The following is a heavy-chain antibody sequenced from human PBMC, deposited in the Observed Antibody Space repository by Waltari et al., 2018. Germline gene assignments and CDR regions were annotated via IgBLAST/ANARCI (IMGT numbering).Heavy chain of an antibody. Sequence: QEQLQESGPGLVKPSETLSLTCTVSGGSISSHYLSWIRQPPGQGLDWIGYIYYSGSTNYNPSLKSRVTISVDTSKNQFSLKLSSVTAADTAVYYCARGGYYYDSSGNHDAFDIWGQGTMVTVSS. CDR2: IYYSGST. J-gene: IGHJ3*02. V-gene: IGHV4-59*11. D-gene: IGHD3-22*01. CDR1: GGSISSHY. CDR3: ARGGYYYDSSGNHDAFDI.